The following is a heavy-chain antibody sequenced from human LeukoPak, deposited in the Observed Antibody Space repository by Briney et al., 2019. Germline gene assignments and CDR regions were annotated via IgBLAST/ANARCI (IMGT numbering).Heavy chain of an antibody. J-gene: IGHJ4*02. CDR1: GFTFSSYA. Sequence: GGSLRLSYAASGFTFSSYAMHWVRQAPGKGLEYVSAISSNGGSTYYANSVKGRFTISRDNSKNTLYLQMGSLRAEDMAVYYCARDGAYCGGDCYSYYFDYWGQGTLVTVSS. CDR2: ISSNGGST. CDR3: ARDGAYCGGDCYSYYFDY. V-gene: IGHV3-64*01. D-gene: IGHD2-21*02.